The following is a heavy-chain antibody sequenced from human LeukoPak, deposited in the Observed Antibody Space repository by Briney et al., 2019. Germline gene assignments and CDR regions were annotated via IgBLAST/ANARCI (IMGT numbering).Heavy chain of an antibody. CDR2: IYHIGST. V-gene: IGHV4-38-2*02. Sequence: PSEPRSLTFTVSGYSISSGYNWDWIRQPPGKGLVWSGSIYHIGSTYFNPSLKSRVPISVDTSKNQSSLKLSSVTAADTAVYYCARGQYLVYWGQGTLVTVSS. CDR1: GYSISSGYN. CDR3: ARGQYLVY. D-gene: IGHD2-2*01. J-gene: IGHJ4*02.